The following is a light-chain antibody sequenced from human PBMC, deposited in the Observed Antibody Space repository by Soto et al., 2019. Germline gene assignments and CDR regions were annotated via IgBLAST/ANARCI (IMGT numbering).Light chain of an antibody. J-gene: IGKJ4*01. CDR3: QQYSSYSLPT. CDR1: QSVSRW. Sequence: IQMTESPSSLSASVRDRVPMTCRASQSVSRWLAWYQQKPGKAPKLLIYDASSLNSGVPSRFSGSQSGTEFTLTITSLLPDDFATYFCQQYSSYSLPTFGGGTKVDIK. CDR2: DAS. V-gene: IGKV1-5*01.